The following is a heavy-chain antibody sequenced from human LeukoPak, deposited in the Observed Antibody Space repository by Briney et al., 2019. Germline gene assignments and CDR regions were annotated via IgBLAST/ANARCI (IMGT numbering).Heavy chain of an antibody. J-gene: IGHJ4*02. Sequence: ASVKVSCKASGYTFTSYYMHWVRQPPGQGLEWMGIINPSGGSTSYAQKFQGRVTMTRDTSTSTVYMELSSLRSEDTAVYYCARDPATYDILTGYPPDYWGQGTLVTVSS. CDR1: GYTFTSYY. CDR3: ARDPATYDILTGYPPDY. D-gene: IGHD3-9*01. V-gene: IGHV1-46*01. CDR2: INPSGGST.